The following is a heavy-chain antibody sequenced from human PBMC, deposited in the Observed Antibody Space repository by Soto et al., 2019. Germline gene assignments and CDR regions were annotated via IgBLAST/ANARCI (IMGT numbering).Heavy chain of an antibody. J-gene: IGHJ4*02. CDR2: IYYSGST. V-gene: IGHV4-39*07. Sequence: SETLSLTCTVSGGSISSSSYYWGWIRQPPGKGLEWIGSIYYSGSTYYNPSLKSRVTISVDTSKDQFSLKLSSVTAADTAVYYCARAPPDDSVVPPLDYWGQGTLVTVSS. D-gene: IGHD2-15*01. CDR1: GGSISSSSYY. CDR3: ARAPPDDSVVPPLDY.